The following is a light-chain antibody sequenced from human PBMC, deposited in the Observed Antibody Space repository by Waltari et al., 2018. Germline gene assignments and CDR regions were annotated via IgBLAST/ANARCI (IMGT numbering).Light chain of an antibody. CDR3: QHYVRLPAT. J-gene: IGKJ1*01. CDR2: GVS. Sequence: FTHLTDALSRSQSESPSPSCRASQSVRGSLAWYQQKAGQAPRLLIYGVSSRATGIPERFSGSGSGTDFSLTISRLEPEDFAVYYCQHYVRLPATFGQGTKVEIK. V-gene: IGKV3-20*01. CDR1: QSVRGS.